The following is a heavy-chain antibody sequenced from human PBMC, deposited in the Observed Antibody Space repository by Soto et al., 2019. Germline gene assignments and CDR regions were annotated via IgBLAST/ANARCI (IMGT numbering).Heavy chain of an antibody. CDR3: ASIPIVGATRMDFDY. CDR1: GYTFTIYY. Sequence: ASVKVSCKASGYTFTIYYMHCVRQSPLQGLEWMGIINPSGGSTSYAQKFQGRVTMTRDTSTSTVYMELSSLRSEDTAVYYCASIPIVGATRMDFDYWGQGTLVTVSS. D-gene: IGHD1-26*01. J-gene: IGHJ4*02. CDR2: INPSGGST. V-gene: IGHV1-46*01.